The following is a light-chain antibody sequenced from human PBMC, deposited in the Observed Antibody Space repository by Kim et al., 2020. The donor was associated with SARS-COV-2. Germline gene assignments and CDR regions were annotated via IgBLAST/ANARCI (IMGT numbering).Light chain of an antibody. V-gene: IGLV2-11*01. CDR3: CSYAGSFVV. Sequence: PGQSATNSCTGTSSDVGGYNYVSWHQQHPGKAPKLMIYDVSKRPSGVPDRFSGSKSGNTASLTVSGLQAEDEADYYCCSYAGSFVVFGGGTQLTVL. CDR1: SSDVGGYNY. J-gene: IGLJ2*01. CDR2: DVS.